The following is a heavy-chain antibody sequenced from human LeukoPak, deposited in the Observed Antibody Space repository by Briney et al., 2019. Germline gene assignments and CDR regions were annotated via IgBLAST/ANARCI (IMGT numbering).Heavy chain of an antibody. CDR2: IYHSGST. CDR1: GGSISSGGYS. D-gene: IGHD6-19*01. CDR3: AREIAVAQYFDL. V-gene: IGHV4-30-2*01. Sequence: SQTLSLTCAVSGGSISSGGYSWSWIRQPPGTGLEWIGYIYHSGSTYYNPSLKSRVTISVDRSKNQFSLKLSSVTAADTAVYYCAREIAVAQYFDLWGRGTLVTVSS. J-gene: IGHJ2*01.